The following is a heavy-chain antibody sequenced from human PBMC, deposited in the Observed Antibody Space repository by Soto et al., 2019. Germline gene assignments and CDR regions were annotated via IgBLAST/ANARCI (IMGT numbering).Heavy chain of an antibody. Sequence: QIQLVQSGAEVKKPGASVKVSCKTSGYTFITYGITWVRQAPGQGLEWMGWISPYNDNTNYAQNLQDRVTMTTDTSTTTVYMELRSLRSDGTAVYYCARGAGRSPCDYWGQGTLVTVSS. CDR1: GYTFITYG. CDR3: ARGAGRSPCDY. CDR2: ISPYNDNT. D-gene: IGHD3-10*01. V-gene: IGHV1-18*04. J-gene: IGHJ4*02.